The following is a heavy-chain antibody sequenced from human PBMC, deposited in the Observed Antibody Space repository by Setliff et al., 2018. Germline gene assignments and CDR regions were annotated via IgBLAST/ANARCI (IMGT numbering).Heavy chain of an antibody. V-gene: IGHV3-23*01. CDR3: ARVVDMGWFDP. J-gene: IGHJ5*02. CDR1: GFTFSDYA. Sequence: GGSLRLSCEASGFTFSDYAMSWVRQAPGKGLEWVSSISANGGSTYSADSVKGRFTISRDNSKKTLYLQMNSLRGEDTAVYYCARVVDMGWFDPWGQGTLVTVSS. CDR2: ISANGGST.